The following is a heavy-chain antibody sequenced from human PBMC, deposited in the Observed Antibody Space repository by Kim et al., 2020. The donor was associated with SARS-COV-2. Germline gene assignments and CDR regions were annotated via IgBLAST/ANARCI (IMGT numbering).Heavy chain of an antibody. CDR2: T. J-gene: IGHJ4*02. V-gene: IGHV3-66*01. CDR3: ARDTPTMATIY. D-gene: IGHD5-18*01. Sequence: TNQADSVKGRFTISRDKSKNTLYLQVNRLRAEDTAVYYCARDTPTMATIYWGQGTLVTVSS.